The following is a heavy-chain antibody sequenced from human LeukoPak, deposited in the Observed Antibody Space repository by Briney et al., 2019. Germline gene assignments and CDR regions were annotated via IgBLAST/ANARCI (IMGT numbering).Heavy chain of an antibody. J-gene: IGHJ4*02. CDR2: IGIAGDT. CDR3: ARGLSYSTNWAFDY. V-gene: IGHV3-13*01. Sequence: HPGGSLRLSCAASGFTFSNYDMHWGRPVTEKGLEWVSAIGIAGDTYYPGSVKDRFSISRENAKNSLYLQMNSLRAGDTAVYYCARGLSYSTNWAFDYWGQGILVTVSS. D-gene: IGHD6-13*01. CDR1: GFTFSNYD.